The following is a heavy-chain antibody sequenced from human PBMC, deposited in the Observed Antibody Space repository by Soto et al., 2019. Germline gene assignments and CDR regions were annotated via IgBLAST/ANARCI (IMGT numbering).Heavy chain of an antibody. D-gene: IGHD2-15*01. CDR3: ASSGGLDRDFNY. Sequence: QVQLVQSGAEVKKPGSSVKVSCKASGGTFSSDSFSWVRQAPGQGLEWMGGIIPMFDTPIYAQKFQDRVTITADESTCTACMQLRSLRSGDAAVYYCASSGGLDRDFNYWGQGSLVTVSS. CDR1: GGTFSSDS. J-gene: IGHJ4*02. V-gene: IGHV1-69*12. CDR2: IIPMFDTP.